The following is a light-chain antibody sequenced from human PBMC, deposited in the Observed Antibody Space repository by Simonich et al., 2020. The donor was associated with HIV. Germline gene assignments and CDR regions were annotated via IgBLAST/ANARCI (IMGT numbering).Light chain of an antibody. CDR1: QSLSSNY. V-gene: IGKV3D-20*02. J-gene: IGKJ5*01. CDR2: GSS. Sequence: EIVLTQSPGTLSLSPGERATLSCRASQSLSSNYLAWYQQKPGLAPRLLIYGSSSRTTGIPDRFSGSGSGTDVTLTISRLEPEDFAVYYCQQRSNYPLTFGQGTRLEIK. CDR3: QQRSNYPLT.